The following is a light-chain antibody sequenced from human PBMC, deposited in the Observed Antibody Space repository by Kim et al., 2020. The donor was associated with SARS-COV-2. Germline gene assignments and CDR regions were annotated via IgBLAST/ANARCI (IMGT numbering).Light chain of an antibody. CDR1: QSVSSK. V-gene: IGKV3D-15*01. Sequence: EIVMTQSPATLSVSPGERATLSCRASQSVSSKLAWYQQKPGQAPRLLIYGASTRATGSPARFSGSGSGTEFTLTIGSLQSEDYAVYYCQQYNNWPLTFGGGTKLEI. J-gene: IGKJ4*01. CDR3: QQYNNWPLT. CDR2: GAS.